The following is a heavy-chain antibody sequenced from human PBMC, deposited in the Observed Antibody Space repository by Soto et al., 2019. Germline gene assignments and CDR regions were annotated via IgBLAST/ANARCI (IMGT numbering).Heavy chain of an antibody. CDR3: ARGSYCGGDCYVALYYFDY. D-gene: IGHD2-21*02. V-gene: IGHV3-21*01. J-gene: IGHJ4*02. CDR2: ISSSRSYI. CDR1: GFTFSSYS. Sequence: EVQLVESGGGLVKPGGSLRLSCAASGFTFSSYSMNWVRQAPGKGLEWVSSISSSRSYIYYEDSVKGRFTISRDNAKNSLYLQMNSLRAEDTAVYYCARGSYCGGDCYVALYYFDYWGQGTLVTVSS.